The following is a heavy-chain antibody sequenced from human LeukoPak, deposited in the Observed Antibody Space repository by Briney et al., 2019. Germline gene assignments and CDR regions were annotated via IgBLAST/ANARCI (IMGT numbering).Heavy chain of an antibody. Sequence: GGSLRLSCAASGFTFSNFGMHWVRQAPGKGLEWVAVITDVGNSKYYTDSVKGRFTISRDNSKNTLYLQMNSLRVEDTAVYYCAKRYCDGGICCFDNWGQGTLVTVSS. CDR2: ITDVGNSK. J-gene: IGHJ5*02. V-gene: IGHV3-30*18. CDR3: AKRYCDGGICCFDN. CDR1: GFTFSNFG. D-gene: IGHD2-21*01.